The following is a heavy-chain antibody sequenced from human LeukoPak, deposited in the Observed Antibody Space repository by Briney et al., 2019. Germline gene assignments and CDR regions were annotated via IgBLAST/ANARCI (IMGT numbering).Heavy chain of an antibody. CDR1: GYSISSGYC. J-gene: IGHJ4*02. CDR3: ARKGVIHYYGSGSYVY. CDR2: IYHSGST. D-gene: IGHD3-10*01. V-gene: IGHV4-38-2*01. Sequence: PSETLSLTCAVSGYSISSGYCWGWIRQPPGKGLEWIGSIYHSGSTNYNPSLKSRVTISVDTSKNQFSLKLSSVTAADTAVYYCARKGVIHYYGSGSYVYWGQGTLVTVSS.